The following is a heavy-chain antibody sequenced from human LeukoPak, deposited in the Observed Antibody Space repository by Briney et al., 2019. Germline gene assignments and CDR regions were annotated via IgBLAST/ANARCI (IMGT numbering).Heavy chain of an antibody. CDR1: GGSISSYY. D-gene: IGHD6-19*01. J-gene: IGHJ4*02. CDR3: AREAVAGNDY. Sequence: PSETLSLTCTVSGGSISSYYWSWIRQLAGKGLEWIGRIYASGSTYYNPSLKSRVTMSVDTSKNQFSLKLSSVTAADTAVYYCAREAVAGNDYWGQGTLVTVSS. CDR2: IYASGST. V-gene: IGHV4-4*07.